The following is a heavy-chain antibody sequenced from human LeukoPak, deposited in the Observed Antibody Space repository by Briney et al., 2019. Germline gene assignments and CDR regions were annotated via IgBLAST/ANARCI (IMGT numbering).Heavy chain of an antibody. CDR2: ISGSGGST. D-gene: IGHD3-9*01. CDR3: AKDLRTKANLDDWVDY. Sequence: GGSLRLSCAASGFTFSSYAMSWVRQAPGKGLEWVSAISGSGGSTYYGDSVKGRFTISRDNSKNTLYLQMNSLRAEDTAVYYCAKDLRTKANLDDWVDYWGQGTLVTVSS. V-gene: IGHV3-23*01. CDR1: GFTFSSYA. J-gene: IGHJ4*02.